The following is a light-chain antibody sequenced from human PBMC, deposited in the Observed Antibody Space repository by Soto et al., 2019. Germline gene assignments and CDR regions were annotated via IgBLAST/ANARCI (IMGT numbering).Light chain of an antibody. CDR1: QGISSY. CDR2: AAS. V-gene: IGKV1-9*01. Sequence: IQLTQSPSSLAASVGDRVTITCRASQGISSYLAWYQQKPGKAPKLLIYAASTLQSGVPSRCSGSGSGTEFTLTSSSLQPEDFATYYFQQLNSYPLFTFGPGTKVDI. CDR3: QQLNSYPLFT. J-gene: IGKJ3*01.